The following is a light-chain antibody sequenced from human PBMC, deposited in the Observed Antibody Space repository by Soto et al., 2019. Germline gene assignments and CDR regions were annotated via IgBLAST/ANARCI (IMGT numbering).Light chain of an antibody. J-gene: IGLJ2*01. CDR2: EVN. CDR1: SSDIGSYNY. V-gene: IGLV2-8*01. Sequence: QSLLTQPPSASGSPGQSVTISCTGTSSDIGSYNYVSWYQQHPDKAPKLMIYEVNKRPSGVPDRFSGSKSGNTASLTVSGLQAEDEADYYCTSYAGYNNPVVFGGGTKPTVL. CDR3: TSYAGYNNPVV.